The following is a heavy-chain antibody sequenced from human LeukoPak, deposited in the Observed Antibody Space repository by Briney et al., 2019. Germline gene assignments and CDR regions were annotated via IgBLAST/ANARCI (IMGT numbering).Heavy chain of an antibody. Sequence: GSSVKVSCKASGGTFSSYAISWVRQAPGQGLEWMGGIIPIFGTANYAQKFQGRGTITTDESTSTAYMELSSLRSEDTAVYYCARAQWLLLAFDYWGQGTLVTVSS. D-gene: IGHD3-22*01. CDR2: IIPIFGTA. J-gene: IGHJ4*02. V-gene: IGHV1-69*05. CDR1: GGTFSSYA. CDR3: ARAQWLLLAFDY.